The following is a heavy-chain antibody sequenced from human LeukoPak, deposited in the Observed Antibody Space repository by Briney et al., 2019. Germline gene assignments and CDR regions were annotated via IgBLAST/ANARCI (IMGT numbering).Heavy chain of an antibody. J-gene: IGHJ4*02. D-gene: IGHD3-22*01. CDR3: AKVRSGYYYDY. V-gene: IGHV3-30*13. CDR2: ISHDGSIR. CDR1: GFTLRSYG. Sequence: AGRSLRLSCVASGFTLRSYGMHWVRQAPGKGLEWVAVISHDGSIRSYADSVRGRFTISRDTSKNRVYLQMDSLRAEDTAVYYCAKVRSGYYYDYWGRGTVVTVSP.